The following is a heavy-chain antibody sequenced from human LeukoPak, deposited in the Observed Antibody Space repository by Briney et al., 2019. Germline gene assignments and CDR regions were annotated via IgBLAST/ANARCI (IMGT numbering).Heavy chain of an antibody. Sequence: EVSVKVSCKASGYTFTNYVVHWVRQAPGQRPEWMGWINAGNGDTKYSQNFQGRVTITRDTSASTAYMELGSLTSEDTALYYCARDDCGDTCYPGGYWGQGTLVTVSS. CDR1: GYTFTNYV. CDR3: ARDDCGDTCYPGGY. CDR2: INAGNGDT. D-gene: IGHD2-21*01. J-gene: IGHJ4*02. V-gene: IGHV1-3*01.